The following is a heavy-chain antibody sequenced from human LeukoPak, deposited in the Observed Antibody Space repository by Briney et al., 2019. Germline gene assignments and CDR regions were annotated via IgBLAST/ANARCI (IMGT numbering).Heavy chain of an antibody. CDR2: ISSSGSTI. CDR3: ARGHYYGMDV. CDR1: GFTFSSYE. Sequence: PGGSLRLSCAASGFTFSSYEMHWVRQAPGKGLECVSYISSSGSTIYYADSVKGRFTISRDNAKNSLYLQINSLRAEDTAVYYCARGHYYGMDVWGQGTTVTVSS. J-gene: IGHJ6*02. V-gene: IGHV3-48*03.